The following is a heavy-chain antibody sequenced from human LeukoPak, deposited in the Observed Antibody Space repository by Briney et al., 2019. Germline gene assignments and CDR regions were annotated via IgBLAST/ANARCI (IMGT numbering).Heavy chain of an antibody. J-gene: IGHJ6*03. CDR2: INHSGST. V-gene: IGHV4-34*01. D-gene: IGHD2-2*01. Sequence: PSETLSLTCGVYGGSLSGDYWSWIRQPPGKGLEWIGEINHSGSTNYNPSLKSRVTISVDTSKNQFSLKLSSVTAADTAVYYCARVAMRGYYYYYYYMDVWGKGTTVTVSS. CDR3: ARVAMRGYYYYYYYMDV. CDR1: GGSLSGDY.